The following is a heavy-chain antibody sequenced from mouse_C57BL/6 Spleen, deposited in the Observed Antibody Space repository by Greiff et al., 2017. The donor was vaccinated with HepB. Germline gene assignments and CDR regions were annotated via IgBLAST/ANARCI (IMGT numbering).Heavy chain of an antibody. J-gene: IGHJ2*01. CDR3: ASGYSNYVDY. CDR1: GYTFTSYW. V-gene: IGHV1-7*01. D-gene: IGHD2-5*01. Sequence: VQRVESGAELAKPGASVKLSCKASGYTFTSYWMHWVKQRPGQGLEWIGYINPSSGYTKYNQKFKDKATLTADKSSSTAYMQLSSLTYEDSAVYYCASGYSNYVDYWGQGTTLTVSS. CDR2: INPSSGYT.